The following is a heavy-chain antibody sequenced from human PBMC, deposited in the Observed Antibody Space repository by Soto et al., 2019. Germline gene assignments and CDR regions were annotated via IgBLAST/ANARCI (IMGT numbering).Heavy chain of an antibody. D-gene: IGHD6-13*01. CDR3: ARDLTYGYGAAAGKGGNWFDP. J-gene: IGHJ5*02. CDR1: GGTFSSYA. Sequence: EASVKVSCKASGGTFSSYAISWVRQAPGQGLEWMGGIIPIFGTANYAQKFQGRVTITADESTSTAYMELSSLRSEDTAVYYCARDLTYGYGAAAGKGGNWFDPWGQGTLVTVSS. V-gene: IGHV1-69*13. CDR2: IIPIFGTA.